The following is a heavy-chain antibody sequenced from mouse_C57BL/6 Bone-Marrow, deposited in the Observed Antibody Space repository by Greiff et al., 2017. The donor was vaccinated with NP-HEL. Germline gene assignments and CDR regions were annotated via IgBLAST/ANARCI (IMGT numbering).Heavy chain of an antibody. D-gene: IGHD1-1*01. V-gene: IGHV5-6*01. Sequence: EVQVVESGGDLVKPGGSLKLSCAASGFTFSSHGMSWVRQTPDKRLEWVATISSGGSYTYYPDSVKGRFTISRDNAKNTLYLQMSSLKSEDTAMYYCARHYYGTDFDYWGQGTTLTVSS. CDR2: ISSGGSYT. J-gene: IGHJ2*01. CDR1: GFTFSSHG. CDR3: ARHYYGTDFDY.